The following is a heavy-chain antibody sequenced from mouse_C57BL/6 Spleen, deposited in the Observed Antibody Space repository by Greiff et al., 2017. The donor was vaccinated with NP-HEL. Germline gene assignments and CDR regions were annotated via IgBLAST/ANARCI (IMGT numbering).Heavy chain of an antibody. V-gene: IGHV1-19*01. CDR3: AYYDCG. Sequence: VQLQQSGPVLVKPGASVKMSCKASGYTFTDYYMNWVKQSPGKSLEWIGVINPDNGGTSYTPKFKGKAKLTGDKSSSTAYMELNSLTSEDSAVYYCAYYDCGWGKGATLSV. J-gene: IGHJ2*01. D-gene: IGHD2-4*01. CDR2: INPDNGGT. CDR1: GYTFTDYY.